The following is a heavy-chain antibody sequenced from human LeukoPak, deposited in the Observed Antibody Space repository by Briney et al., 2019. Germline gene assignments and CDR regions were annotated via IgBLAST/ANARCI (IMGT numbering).Heavy chain of an antibody. V-gene: IGHV3-11*03. CDR1: GFTFSDYY. CDR3: ARNYFQGVPGVY. J-gene: IGHJ4*02. D-gene: IGHD3-10*01. CDR2: ISSGGSYT. Sequence: GGSLRLSCAVSGFTFSDYYMSCIRQAPGKGLECVSYISSGGSYTNFADSVKGRFTISRDNAKNSLYLQMNSLRADDTAVYYCARNYFQGVPGVYWGQGNLVTVSS.